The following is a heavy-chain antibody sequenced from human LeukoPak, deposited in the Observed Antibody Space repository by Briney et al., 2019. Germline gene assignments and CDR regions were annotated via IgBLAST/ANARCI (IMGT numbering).Heavy chain of an antibody. J-gene: IGHJ4*02. CDR2: IANDGSNT. CDR3: ARGRPHGNDY. D-gene: IGHD4-23*01. CDR1: GFTFSSYW. V-gene: IGHV3-74*01. Sequence: GGTLRLSCAASGFTFSSYWMNWGRHAPEKGRVWVIRIANDGSNTTYADSVKGRFSISGDNSKNTLYLQMNTLRVEDTAVYYCARGRPHGNDYWGQGTLVTVSS.